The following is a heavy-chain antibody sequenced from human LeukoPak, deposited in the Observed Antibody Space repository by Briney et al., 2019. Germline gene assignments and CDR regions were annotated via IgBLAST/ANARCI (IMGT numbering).Heavy chain of an antibody. V-gene: IGHV3-53*01. CDR3: ARVMTTVVRAYYYYYYMDV. CDR1: GFTVSSNY. D-gene: IGHD4-23*01. Sequence: GGSLRLSCAASGFTVSSNYMSWVRQAPGKGLEWVSVIYSGGSTYYADSVKGRFTISRDNSKNTLYLQMNSLRAEDTAVYYCARVMTTVVRAYYYYYYMDVWGKGTTVTVSS. CDR2: IYSGGST. J-gene: IGHJ6*03.